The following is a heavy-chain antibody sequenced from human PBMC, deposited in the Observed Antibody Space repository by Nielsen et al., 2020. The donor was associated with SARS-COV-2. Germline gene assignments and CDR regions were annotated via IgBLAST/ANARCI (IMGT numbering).Heavy chain of an antibody. CDR3: ARKMAPLGLGYYYYGMDV. J-gene: IGHJ6*02. CDR1: GFTFSTYA. CDR2: ISVSDGTT. Sequence: GESLKISCAASGFTFSTYAMSWVRQAPGKGLEWVSAISVSDGTTYYADSVKGRFTMSRGNSKNSLYLQMNSLRDEDTAVYYCARKMAPLGLGYYYYGMDVWGQGTTVTVSS. D-gene: IGHD5-24*01. V-gene: IGHV3-23*01.